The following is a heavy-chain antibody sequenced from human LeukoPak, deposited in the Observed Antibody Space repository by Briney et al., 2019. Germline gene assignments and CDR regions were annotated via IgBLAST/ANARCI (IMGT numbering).Heavy chain of an antibody. D-gene: IGHD3-10*01. V-gene: IGHV3-9*01. Sequence: GGSLRLSCAASGFTFDDYAMHWVRQAPGKGLEWVSGISWNSGSIGYADSVKGRLTISRDNAKNSLYLQMNSLRAEDTALYYCAKDRALLWFGETSAHFDYWGQGTLVTVSS. CDR1: GFTFDDYA. CDR3: AKDRALLWFGETSAHFDY. CDR2: ISWNSGSI. J-gene: IGHJ4*02.